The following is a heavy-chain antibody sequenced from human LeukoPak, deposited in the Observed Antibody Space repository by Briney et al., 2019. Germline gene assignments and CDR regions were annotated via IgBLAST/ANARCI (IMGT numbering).Heavy chain of an antibody. J-gene: IGHJ6*02. CDR2: IQNSAIYRAKI. CDR3: ARLSSTLYYSMDV. D-gene: IGHD6-6*01. Sequence: PSETLSLTCVVSGGSIDSYYWTWIRQPPGKGLEWVGYIQNSAIYRAKIKSSPSLQSRVSLSIDSSKKEVSLTVSSVTAADTAVYYCARLSSTLYYSMDVWGPGTAVTVSS. V-gene: IGHV4-59*08. CDR1: GGSIDSYY.